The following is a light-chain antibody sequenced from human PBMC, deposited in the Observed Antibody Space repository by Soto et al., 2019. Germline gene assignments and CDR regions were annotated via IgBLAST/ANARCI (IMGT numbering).Light chain of an antibody. CDR1: SSDVGGYNY. CDR3: CSYAGSYTGV. Sequence: QSALTQPRSVYGSPGQSVTISCTGTSSDVGGYNYVSWYQQHPGKAPKLMIYDVSKRPSGVPDRFSGSKSGNTASLTISGLQAEDEADYYFCSYAGSYTGVFGGGTKLTVL. V-gene: IGLV2-11*01. CDR2: DVS. J-gene: IGLJ2*01.